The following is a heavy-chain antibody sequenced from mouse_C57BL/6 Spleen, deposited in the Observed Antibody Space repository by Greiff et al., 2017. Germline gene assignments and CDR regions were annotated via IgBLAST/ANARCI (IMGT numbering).Heavy chain of an antibody. CDR2: ILPGSGST. Sequence: QVQLKQSGAELMKPGASVKLSCKATGYTFTGYWIEWVKQRPGHGLEWIGEILPGSGSTNDNEKFKGKATFTADTSSNTAYMQLSSLTTEDSAIYYCARYYYGCAMDYWGQGTSVTVSA. J-gene: IGHJ4*01. D-gene: IGHD2-2*01. CDR1: GYTFTGYW. CDR3: ARYYYGCAMDY. V-gene: IGHV1-9*01.